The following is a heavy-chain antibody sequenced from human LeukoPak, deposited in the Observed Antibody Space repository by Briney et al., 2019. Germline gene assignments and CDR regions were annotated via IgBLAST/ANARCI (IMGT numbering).Heavy chain of an antibody. CDR1: GGSIAIMAYY. D-gene: IGHD5-12*01. V-gene: IGHV4-39*01. CDR2: IYYSGSI. CDR3: ASLGDSDYDFDY. Sequence: SETLSLTCNVSGGSIAIMAYYWGWVRHPPGKGLEWFGGIYYSGSIHYNPSLKTRVTMSVDTSKNQFSLSVTSLTAADTALYYCASLGDSDYDFDYWGQGILVTVSS. J-gene: IGHJ4*02.